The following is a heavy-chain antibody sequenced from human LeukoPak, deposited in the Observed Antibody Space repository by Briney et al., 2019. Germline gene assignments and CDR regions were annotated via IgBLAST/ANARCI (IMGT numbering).Heavy chain of an antibody. J-gene: IGHJ4*02. CDR3: ARHSDIVVVPAATDAFFDY. D-gene: IGHD2-2*01. CDR2: IYPGDSDT. CDR1: GYSFTSYW. Sequence: GESLKISCKGSGYSFTSYWIGWVRQMPGKGLEWMGIIYPGDSDTRYSPSFQGQVTISADKSIGTAYLQWSSLKASDTAMYYCARHSDIVVVPAATDAFFDYWGQGTLVTVSS. V-gene: IGHV5-51*01.